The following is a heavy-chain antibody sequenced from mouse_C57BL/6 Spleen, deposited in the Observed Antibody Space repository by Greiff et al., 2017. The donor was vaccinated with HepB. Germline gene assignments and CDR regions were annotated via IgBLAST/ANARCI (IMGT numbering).Heavy chain of an antibody. CDR1: GYAFSSSW. Sequence: VQLQQSGPELVKPGASVKISCKASGYAFSSSWMNWVKQRPGKGLEWIGRIYPGDGDTNYNGKFKGKATLTADKSSSTAYMQLSSLTSEDSAVYFCARIDYGSSFFDYWGQGTTLTASS. CDR2: IYPGDGDT. J-gene: IGHJ2*01. D-gene: IGHD1-1*01. V-gene: IGHV1-82*01. CDR3: ARIDYGSSFFDY.